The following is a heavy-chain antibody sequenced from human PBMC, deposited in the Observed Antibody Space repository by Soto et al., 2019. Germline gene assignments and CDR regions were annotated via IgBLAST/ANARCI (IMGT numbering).Heavy chain of an antibody. CDR1: GFTISSYW. J-gene: IGHJ4*02. CDR2: IKQDESEK. Sequence: PEGPLTLTCTVSGFTISSYWKNWVRQAPEQGQEWVANIKQDESEKYCVGSVKGPFTISRDNAKDSLYLQMNSLRAEYTAVYYCARAFTPIYDIFTGYFGYWGQGTLVTVSS. V-gene: IGHV3-7*04. CDR3: ARAFTPIYDIFTGYFGY. D-gene: IGHD3-9*01.